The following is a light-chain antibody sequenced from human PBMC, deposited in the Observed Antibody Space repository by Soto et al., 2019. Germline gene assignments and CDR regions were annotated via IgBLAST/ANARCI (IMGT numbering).Light chain of an antibody. CDR1: SSDVGGYNY. CDR2: EVS. V-gene: IGLV2-14*01. Sequence: QSALTQPASVSGSPGQSITISCTGTSSDVGGYNYVSWYQQHPGKAPKLMIYEVSNRPSGVSNRFSGSKSDNTASLTISGLQAEDEADYYCSSYTSSSTVVFGGGTQLTVL. CDR3: SSYTSSSTVV. J-gene: IGLJ2*01.